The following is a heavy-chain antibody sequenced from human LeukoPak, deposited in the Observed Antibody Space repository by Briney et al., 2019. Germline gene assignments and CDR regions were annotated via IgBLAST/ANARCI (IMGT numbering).Heavy chain of an antibody. CDR3: ASSYYYDSSGLNDY. D-gene: IGHD3-22*01. CDR2: IIPIFGTA. V-gene: IGHV1-69*13. Sequence: GASVKVSCKASGGTFSSYAISWVRQAPGQGLEWMGGIIPIFGTANCAQKFQGRVTITADESTSTAYMELSSLRSEDTAVYYCASSYYYDSSGLNDYWGQGTLVTVSS. CDR1: GGTFSSYA. J-gene: IGHJ4*02.